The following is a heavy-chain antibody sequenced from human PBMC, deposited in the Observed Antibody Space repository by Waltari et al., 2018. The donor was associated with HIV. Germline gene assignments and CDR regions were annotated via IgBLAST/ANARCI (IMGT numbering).Heavy chain of an antibody. J-gene: IGHJ3*02. CDR1: GFTFSSYE. Sequence: EVQVVESGGGLVQPGGSLRLSCADSGFTFSSYERNWVRQAPGKGLEWVSYISSSGSTIYFADSVKGRFTMSRDNAKNSLYLRMNSLRAEDTAVYYCARAFMIRGTGAFDIWGQGTMVTISS. D-gene: IGHD3-10*01. V-gene: IGHV3-48*03. CDR2: ISSSGSTI. CDR3: ARAFMIRGTGAFDI.